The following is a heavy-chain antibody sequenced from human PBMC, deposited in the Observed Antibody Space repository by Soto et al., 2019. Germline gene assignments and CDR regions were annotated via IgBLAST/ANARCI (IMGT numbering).Heavy chain of an antibody. CDR3: ASHYDSSGYYYRGLDY. V-gene: IGHV1-69*12. Sequence: QVQLVQSGAEVKKPGSSVKVSCKASGGTFSSYAISWVRQAPGQGLEWMGGIIPIFGTAHYAQKFQGRVTITADEATSTGNMELSSLRSEDTAVYYCASHYDSSGYYYRGLDYWGQGTLVTVSS. CDR1: GGTFSSYA. J-gene: IGHJ4*02. D-gene: IGHD3-22*01. CDR2: IIPIFGTA.